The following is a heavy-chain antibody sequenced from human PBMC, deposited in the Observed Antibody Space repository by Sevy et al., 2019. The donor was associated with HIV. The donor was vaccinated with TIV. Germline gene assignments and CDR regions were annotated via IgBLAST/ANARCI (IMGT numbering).Heavy chain of an antibody. J-gene: IGHJ6*02. CDR3: AKDGSPHDYYHYNMGV. CDR2: ISGSGGSI. Sequence: GGSLRLSCAASGFTFTSYAMSWVRQAPGKGLEWVSAISGSGGSIYDADSVMGRFTISRDTSKYTLYLQMNSLRAEDTAVYYCAKDGSPHDYYHYNMGVWGQGTTVSVSS. D-gene: IGHD1-26*01. CDR1: GFTFTSYA. V-gene: IGHV3-23*01.